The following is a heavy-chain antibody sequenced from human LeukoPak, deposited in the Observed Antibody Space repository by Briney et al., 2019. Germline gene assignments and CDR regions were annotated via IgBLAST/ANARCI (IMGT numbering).Heavy chain of an antibody. CDR1: GYTFTSYG. Sequence: ASVKVSCKASGYTFTSYGISWVRQAPGQGLEWMGLISAYNGNTNYAQKLQGRVIMTTDTSTSTAYMELRSLRSDDTALYYCTRDTFMYCDSNNCYSDYWGQGSLVTVSS. CDR2: ISAYNGNT. V-gene: IGHV1-18*01. J-gene: IGHJ4*02. CDR3: TRDTFMYCDSNNCYSDY. D-gene: IGHD2-2*01.